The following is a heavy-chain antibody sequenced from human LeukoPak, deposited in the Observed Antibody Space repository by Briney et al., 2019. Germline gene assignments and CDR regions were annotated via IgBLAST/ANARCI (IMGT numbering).Heavy chain of an antibody. V-gene: IGHV4-34*01. CDR2: INHSGST. CDR3: ARGFNSYCSGGSCYVPDAFDI. CDR1: GGSFSGYY. J-gene: IGHJ3*02. D-gene: IGHD2-15*01. Sequence: PSETLSLTCAVYGGSFSGYYWSWIRQLPGKGLEWIGEINHSGSTKYNPSLKSRVTTSLDTSKKQFSLKLSSVTAADTAVYYCARGFNSYCSGGSCYVPDAFDIWGQGTMVTVSS.